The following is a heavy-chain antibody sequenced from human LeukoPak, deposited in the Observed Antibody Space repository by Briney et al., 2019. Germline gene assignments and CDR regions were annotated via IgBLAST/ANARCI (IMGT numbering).Heavy chain of an antibody. CDR1: GYTFTSYG. V-gene: IGHV1-18*01. CDR2: ISAYNGNT. J-gene: IGHJ5*02. D-gene: IGHD2-2*03. CDR3: ARAGYCSSTSCAYNWFDP. Sequence: ASVNVSCKASGYTFTSYGISWVRQAPGQGLEWMGWISAYNGNTNYAQKLQGRVTMTTDTSTSTAYMELRSLRSDDTAVYYCARAGYCSSTSCAYNWFDPWGQGTLVTVSS.